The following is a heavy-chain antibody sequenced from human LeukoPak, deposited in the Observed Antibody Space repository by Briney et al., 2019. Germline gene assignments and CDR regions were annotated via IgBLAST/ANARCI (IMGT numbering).Heavy chain of an antibody. CDR1: GFTFSNYG. J-gene: IGHJ6*03. D-gene: IGHD6-6*01. V-gene: IGHV3-33*01. CDR2: IWYDGSNK. CDR3: ASSGIAARRRAYYYMDV. Sequence: PGGSLRLSCAASGFTFSNYGMHWVRQAPGKGLEWVAVIWYDGSNKYYADSVKGRFTISRDDSKNTLYLQMNSLRDEDTAVYYCASSGIAARRRAYYYMDVWGKGTTVTVSS.